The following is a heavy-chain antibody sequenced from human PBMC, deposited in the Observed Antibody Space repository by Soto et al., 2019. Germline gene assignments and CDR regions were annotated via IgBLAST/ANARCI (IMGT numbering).Heavy chain of an antibody. CDR1: GYTFTSYE. CDR3: ETGTTESDY. CDR2: MNPNTSNT. Sequence: QVQLVQSGADVKKPGASVKISCKASGYTFTSYEINWVRQATGQGLEWMGWMNPNTSNTGYAQKFQGRVTMTRNTSISTAYMELSSLRSEDTAVYYCETGTTESDYWGQGTLVTVSS. D-gene: IGHD1-7*01. J-gene: IGHJ4*02. V-gene: IGHV1-8*01.